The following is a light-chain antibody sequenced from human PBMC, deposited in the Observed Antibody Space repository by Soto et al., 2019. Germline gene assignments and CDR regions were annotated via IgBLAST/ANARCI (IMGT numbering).Light chain of an antibody. CDR3: AAWDDSLSGVV. V-gene: IGLV1-47*01. J-gene: IGLJ2*01. Sequence: QSVLTQPPSASGTPGQRVTISCSGSSSNIGNNYVSWYQQLPGTAPKLLIHRNNQRPSGVPDRFSGSKSGTSASLAISGLRSEDEADYYCAAWDDSLSGVVFGGGTKVTVL. CDR2: RNN. CDR1: SSNIGNNY.